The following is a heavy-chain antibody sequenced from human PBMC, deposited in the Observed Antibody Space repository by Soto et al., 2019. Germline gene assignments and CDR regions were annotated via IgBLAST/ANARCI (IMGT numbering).Heavy chain of an antibody. V-gene: IGHV1-24*01. CDR1: GYTLTELS. D-gene: IGHD3-10*01. CDR3: ATRGRFGNAFDI. Sequence: ASVKVSCKVSGYTLTELSMHWVRQAPGKGLEWMGGFDPEDGETIYAQKFQGRVTMTEDTSTDTAYMELSSLRSEDTAVYYCATRGRFGNAFDIWGQGKMVTFSS. J-gene: IGHJ3*02. CDR2: FDPEDGET.